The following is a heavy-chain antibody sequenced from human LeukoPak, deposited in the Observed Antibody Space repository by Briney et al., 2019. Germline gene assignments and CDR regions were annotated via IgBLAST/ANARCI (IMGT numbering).Heavy chain of an antibody. D-gene: IGHD1-26*01. CDR3: ARRSSSGSYYRPFDY. CDR2: ISSSGSTI. Sequence: GGSLRLPCAASGFTFSSYEMNWVRQAPGKGLEWVSYISSSGSTIYYADSVKGRFTISRDNAKNSLYLQMNSLRAEDTAVYYCARRSSSGSYYRPFDYWGQGTLVTVSS. CDR1: GFTFSSYE. J-gene: IGHJ4*02. V-gene: IGHV3-48*03.